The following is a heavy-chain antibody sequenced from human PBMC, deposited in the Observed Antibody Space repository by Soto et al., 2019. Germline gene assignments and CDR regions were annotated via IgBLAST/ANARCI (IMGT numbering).Heavy chain of an antibody. CDR1: GFSLSTSGMC. CDR2: IDWDDDK. V-gene: IGHV2-70*01. J-gene: IGHJ6*02. Sequence: SGPYAGEPTQTLTLTCTFSGFSLSTSGMCVSWIRQPPGKALEWLALIDWDDDKYYSTSLKTRLTISKDTSKNQVVLTMTNMDPVDTATYYCARIPAITLVRGGLLGDYYGMDVWGQGTTVTVSS. CDR3: ARIPAITLVRGGLLGDYYGMDV. D-gene: IGHD3-10*01.